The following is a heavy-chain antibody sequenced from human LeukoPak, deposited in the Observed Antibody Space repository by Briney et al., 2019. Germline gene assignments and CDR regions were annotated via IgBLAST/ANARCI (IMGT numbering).Heavy chain of an antibody. Sequence: ASVKVSCKASGYTFTSYAMHWVRQAPGQRLDWVGCINAGNGNTKYSQKFQGRVTITRDTSSRTAYMELSRLSSEGTAVYYCARDLGYCSSTSCYEGYWFDPWGQGTLVTVSS. CDR1: GYTFTSYA. D-gene: IGHD2-2*01. J-gene: IGHJ5*02. CDR2: INAGNGNT. V-gene: IGHV1-3*01. CDR3: ARDLGYCSSTSCYEGYWFDP.